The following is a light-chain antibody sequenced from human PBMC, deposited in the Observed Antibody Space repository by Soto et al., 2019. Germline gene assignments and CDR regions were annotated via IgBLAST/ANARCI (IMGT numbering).Light chain of an antibody. CDR3: QQRSNWPPVT. V-gene: IGKV3D-20*02. J-gene: IGKJ4*01. CDR1: QSVSSSY. Sequence: EIVMTQSPATLSVSPGERATLSCRASQSVSSSYLAWYQQKPGQAPRLLIYGASSRATGIPDRFSGSGSGTDFTLTISSLEPEDFGVYYCQQRSNWPPVTFGGGTKVDIK. CDR2: GAS.